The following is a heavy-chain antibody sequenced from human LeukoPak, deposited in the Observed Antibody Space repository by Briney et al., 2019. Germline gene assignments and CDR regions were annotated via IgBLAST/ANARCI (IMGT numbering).Heavy chain of an antibody. CDR2: FYYNGST. V-gene: IGHV4-39*01. D-gene: IGHD5-24*01. J-gene: IGHJ4*02. CDR1: GGSISWTSYY. CDR3: ARHGMATIIN. Sequence: SETLSLTCTVSGGSISWTSYYWGWIRQPPGKGLELIGSFYYNGSTYYSPSLKSRATISAETSKNQFSLKLSSVTAADTAVFYCARHGMATIINWGQGTLVTVSS.